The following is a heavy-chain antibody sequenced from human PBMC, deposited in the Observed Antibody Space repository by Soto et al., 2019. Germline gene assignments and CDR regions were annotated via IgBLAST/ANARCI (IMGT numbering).Heavy chain of an antibody. Sequence: SETLSLTCAVSGYSISSGYYWGWIRQPPGKGLEWIGSIYHSGSTYYNPSLKSRVTISVDTSKNQFSLKLSSVTAADTAVYYCAREDYDSSGYYYYYYGMDVWGQGTTVTVSS. CDR2: IYHSGST. J-gene: IGHJ6*02. V-gene: IGHV4-38-2*02. CDR3: AREDYDSSGYYYYYYGMDV. D-gene: IGHD3-22*01. CDR1: GYSISSGYY.